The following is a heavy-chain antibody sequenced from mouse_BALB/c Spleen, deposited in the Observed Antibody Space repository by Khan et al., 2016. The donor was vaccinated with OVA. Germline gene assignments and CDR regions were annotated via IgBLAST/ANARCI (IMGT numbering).Heavy chain of an antibody. CDR1: GYTFTTYT. J-gene: IGHJ3*01. Sequence: QVQLKQSGAELARPGASVKMSCKASGYTFTTYTIHWVKQRPGQGLEWIGYIIPSTDYTTYNQKFKDKATLTADKSSSTAYMQLSSLTSDDSAVHYCAKEGAYYRSDGWFAYWGQGTLVTVSA. CDR2: IIPSTDYT. V-gene: IGHV1-4*01. D-gene: IGHD2-14*01. CDR3: AKEGAYYRSDGWFAY.